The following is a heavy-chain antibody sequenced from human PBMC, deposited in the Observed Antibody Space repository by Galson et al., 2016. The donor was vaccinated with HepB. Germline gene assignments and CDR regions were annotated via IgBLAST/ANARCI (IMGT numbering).Heavy chain of an antibody. Sequence: SVKVSCKASGYTFTTYGISWVRQAPGQGLEWMGWISAYNGNANYAQKLQGRVTMTTDTSTSTAYMELRSLRSDDTAVYYCARDPRKIRYQLLEIYYYYAMDVWGQGAQVIVSS. D-gene: IGHD2-2*01. CDR2: ISAYNGNA. CDR1: GYTFTTYG. CDR3: ARDPRKIRYQLLEIYYYYAMDV. J-gene: IGHJ6*02. V-gene: IGHV1-18*01.